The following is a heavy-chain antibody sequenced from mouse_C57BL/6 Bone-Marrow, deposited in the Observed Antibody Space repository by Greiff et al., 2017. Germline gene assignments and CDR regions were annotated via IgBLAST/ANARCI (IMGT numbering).Heavy chain of an antibody. CDR2: ISPGSGST. CDR3: ARVYDGDPFDY. CDR1: GYTFTSYW. Sequence: QVQLQQPGAELVKPGASVKMSCKASGYTFTSYWITWVKQRPGQGLEWIGDISPGSGSTNYYEKFKSKATLTVDTSSSTAYMQLSSLTSEDSAVYYCARVYDGDPFDYWCQGTTLTVSS. J-gene: IGHJ2*01. D-gene: IGHD2-3*01. V-gene: IGHV1-55*01.